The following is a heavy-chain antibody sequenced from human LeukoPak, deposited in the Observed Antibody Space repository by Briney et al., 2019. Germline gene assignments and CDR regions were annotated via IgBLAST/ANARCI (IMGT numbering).Heavy chain of an antibody. CDR1: GFTVGYIY. CDR3: AKEDPSLSGGEDAFDI. J-gene: IGHJ3*02. V-gene: IGHV3-53*05. CDR2: IYSGGRT. D-gene: IGHD1-26*01. Sequence: GGSLRPSCAASGFTVGYIYMTWVRQAPGKGLEWVSVIYSGGRTHYADSVKGRFTISRDNSKNTLYLQMNSLRAEDTAVYYCAKEDPSLSGGEDAFDIWGQGTMVTVSS.